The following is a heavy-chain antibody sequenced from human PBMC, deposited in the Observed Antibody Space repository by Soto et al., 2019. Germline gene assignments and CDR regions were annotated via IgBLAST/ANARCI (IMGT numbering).Heavy chain of an antibody. Sequence: EVQLVESGGSLVQPGGSLRLSCASSGFTFSTYWMNWVRQAPGKGLEWVASIRRDGSVKNYVDSVKGRFTTSRDNAKNELYLQMDSLRVEDKAVYYCSRETFAAEDYWGQGTLVTVSS. V-gene: IGHV3-7*01. CDR2: IRRDGSVK. D-gene: IGHD3-10*01. CDR3: SRETFAAEDY. J-gene: IGHJ4*02. CDR1: GFTFSTYW.